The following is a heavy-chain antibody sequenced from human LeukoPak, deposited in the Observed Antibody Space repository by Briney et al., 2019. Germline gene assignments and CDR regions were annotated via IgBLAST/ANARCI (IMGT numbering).Heavy chain of an antibody. CDR2: INPNSGVT. CDR1: GNTVTGHY. J-gene: IGHJ4*02. D-gene: IGHD5-18*01. V-gene: IGHV1-2*02. Sequence: ASVTVSCKASGNTVTGHYLHWVRQAPGQGLEWMGWINPNSGVTNYAQKFQGRVTMTRDTSINTAYMELHSLTSDDTAMYYCAKDAYGGFSSSYNMDSWGQGTLVTVSS. CDR3: AKDAYGGFSSSYNMDS.